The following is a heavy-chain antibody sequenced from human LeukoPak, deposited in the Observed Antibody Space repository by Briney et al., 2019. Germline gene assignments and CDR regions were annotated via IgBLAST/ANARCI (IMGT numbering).Heavy chain of an antibody. Sequence: GGSLRLSCAASGFTVSGNYMSWVRQAPGKGLEWVSVIYSGGSTYYADSVKGRFTISRDNSKNTLYLQMNSLRAEDTAVYYCARSHYDFWSGYSPFDYWGQGTLVTVSS. CDR3: ARSHYDFWSGYSPFDY. CDR1: GFTVSGNY. J-gene: IGHJ4*02. CDR2: IYSGGST. V-gene: IGHV3-66*02. D-gene: IGHD3-3*01.